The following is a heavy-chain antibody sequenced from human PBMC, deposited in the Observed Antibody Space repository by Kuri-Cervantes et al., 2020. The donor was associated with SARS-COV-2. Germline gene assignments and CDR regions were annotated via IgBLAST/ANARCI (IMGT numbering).Heavy chain of an antibody. J-gene: IGHJ3*02. CDR1: GGTFSSYA. CDR2: IIPIFGTA. V-gene: IGHV1-69*06. CDR3: ARAAIPWGSGYYLYDAFDI. Sequence: SVKVSCKASGGTFSSYAISWVRQAPGQGLEWMGGIIPIFGTANYAQKFQGRVTITADKSMSTAYMELSSLRSEDTAVYYCARAAIPWGSGYYLYDAFDIWGQGTMVTVSS. D-gene: IGHD3-22*01.